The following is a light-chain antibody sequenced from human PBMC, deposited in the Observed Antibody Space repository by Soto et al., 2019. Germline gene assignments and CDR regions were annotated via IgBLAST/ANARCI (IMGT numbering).Light chain of an antibody. CDR3: QQYNNWPPWT. CDR2: GAS. J-gene: IGKJ1*01. Sequence: EIVMTQSPATLSVSPGERATLSCRASQSVSSSLAWYQQKPGQSPRLLIHGASTRATGIPARFSGSGSGTEFTLTISGLQSEDFAVYYCQQYNNWPPWTFGPGTKVEIK. V-gene: IGKV3-15*01. CDR1: QSVSSS.